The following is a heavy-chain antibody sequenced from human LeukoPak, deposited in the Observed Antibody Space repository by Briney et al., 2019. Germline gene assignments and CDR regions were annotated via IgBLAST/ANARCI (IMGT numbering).Heavy chain of an antibody. CDR1: GFTVRDYW. D-gene: IGHD2-15*01. CDR3: ARETREAGSGDHQTDSFDI. Sequence: GGALRLSCAASGFTVRDYWMHWVRQAPGKGLVWVSRINCDARRPSYADFVKGRFTISRDNAKNTLYLQMNSLRVEDTALYYCARETREAGSGDHQTDSFDIWGQGTMVSVSS. CDR2: INCDARRP. V-gene: IGHV3-74*01. J-gene: IGHJ3*02.